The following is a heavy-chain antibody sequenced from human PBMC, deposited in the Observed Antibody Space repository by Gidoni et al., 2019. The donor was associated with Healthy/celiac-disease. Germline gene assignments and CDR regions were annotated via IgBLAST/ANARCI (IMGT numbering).Heavy chain of an antibody. Sequence: EVQLVESGGGLVQPGGSLRLACAASGLTFSSYDMHWIRQATGKGLEWVSAIGTAGDTYYPGSVKCRFTISRENAKNSLYLQMNSLRAGDTAVYYCARGPFWSGYDYWGQGTLVTVSS. CDR1: GLTFSSYD. D-gene: IGHD3-3*01. CDR3: ARGPFWSGYDY. CDR2: IGTAGDT. V-gene: IGHV3-13*01. J-gene: IGHJ4*02.